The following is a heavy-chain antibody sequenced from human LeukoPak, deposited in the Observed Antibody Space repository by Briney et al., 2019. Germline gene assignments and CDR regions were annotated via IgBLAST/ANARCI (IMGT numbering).Heavy chain of an antibody. Sequence: ASVTVSCKASEYTFTGYYMHWVRQAPGQGLEWMGWINPNSGGTNYAQKFQGRVTMTRDTSISTAYMELSRLRSDDTAVYYCARDTAMVTYWFDPWGQGTLVTVSS. CDR3: ARDTAMVTYWFDP. J-gene: IGHJ5*02. CDR1: EYTFTGYY. D-gene: IGHD5-18*01. CDR2: INPNSGGT. V-gene: IGHV1-2*02.